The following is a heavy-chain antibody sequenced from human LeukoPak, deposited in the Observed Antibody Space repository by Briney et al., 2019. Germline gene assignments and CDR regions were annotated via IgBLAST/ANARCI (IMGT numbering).Heavy chain of an antibody. CDR1: GGSISSYY. Sequence: PSETLSLTCTVSGGSISSYYWSWIRQPPRKGLEWIGYIYTSGSTNYNPSLKSRVTISVDTSKNQFSLKLSSVTAADTAVYYCARHRRDGYYYYYMDVWGKGTTVTVSS. D-gene: IGHD5-24*01. J-gene: IGHJ6*03. CDR2: IYTSGST. V-gene: IGHV4-4*09. CDR3: ARHRRDGYYYYYMDV.